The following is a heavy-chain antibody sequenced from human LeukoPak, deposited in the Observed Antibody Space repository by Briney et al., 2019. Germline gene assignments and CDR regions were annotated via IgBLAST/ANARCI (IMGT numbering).Heavy chain of an antibody. Sequence: KSGGSLRLSCVGSGFTFSGYGVNWVRQAPGKGLEWVSYITSGVNIYYADSVKGRFTISRDNPKKTTYLQMNSLRAEDTAVYYCARVSFCSTSSCYRYIDLWGKGTTVTVSS. CDR1: GFTFSGYG. V-gene: IGHV3-69-1*01. J-gene: IGHJ6*03. D-gene: IGHD2-2*01. CDR2: ITSGVNI. CDR3: ARVSFCSTSSCYRYIDL.